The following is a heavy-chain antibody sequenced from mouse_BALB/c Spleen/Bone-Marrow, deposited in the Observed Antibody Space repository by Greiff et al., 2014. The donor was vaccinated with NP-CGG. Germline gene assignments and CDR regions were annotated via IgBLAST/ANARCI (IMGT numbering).Heavy chain of an antibody. J-gene: IGHJ4*01. Sequence: VQLQQSGPELVKPGASVKVSCRASGYAFTRYNMYWVKQSHGKSLEWIGYIDPYSGGTNYNQKFKGKATLTVDKSSSTAYMHLNSLTSEDSAVYYCARELSRAMDYWGQGTSVTVSS. CDR1: GYAFTRYN. CDR2: IDPYSGGT. D-gene: IGHD2-12*01. CDR3: ARELSRAMDY. V-gene: IGHV1S135*01.